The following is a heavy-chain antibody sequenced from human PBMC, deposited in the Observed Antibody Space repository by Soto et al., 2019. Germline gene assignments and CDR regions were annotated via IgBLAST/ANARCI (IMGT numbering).Heavy chain of an antibody. Sequence: QVQLQQWGAGPLRTLETLSLTCGVSGGSFSGYYWAWIRQSPGKGLEWIGEINDRGSVHYNPSLKSRPTISVDTSKNHYPLHLRSVNAANTAVHYCARQSHDILTGPPWVWYFDLWGRGTLDTVSS. D-gene: IGHD3-9*01. J-gene: IGHJ2*01. V-gene: IGHV4-34*01. CDR2: INDRGSV. CDR3: ARQSHDILTGPPWVWYFDL. CDR1: GGSFSGYY.